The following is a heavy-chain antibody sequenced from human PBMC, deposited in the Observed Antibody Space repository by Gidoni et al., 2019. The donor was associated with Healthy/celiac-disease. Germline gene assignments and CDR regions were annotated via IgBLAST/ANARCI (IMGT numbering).Heavy chain of an antibody. Sequence: EVQLVASGGGLVKPGGSLRLSCAASGFTFSNAWLNWVRQAPGKGLEWVGSIKSTTDGGTTDYAAPVKGRFTISRDDSKNTLYLQMNSLKTEDTAVYYCTTTTYDILTGHSHFDYWGQGTLVTVSS. D-gene: IGHD3-9*01. J-gene: IGHJ4*02. CDR3: TTTTYDILTGHSHFDY. CDR2: IKSTTDGGTT. V-gene: IGHV3-15*07. CDR1: GFTFSNAW.